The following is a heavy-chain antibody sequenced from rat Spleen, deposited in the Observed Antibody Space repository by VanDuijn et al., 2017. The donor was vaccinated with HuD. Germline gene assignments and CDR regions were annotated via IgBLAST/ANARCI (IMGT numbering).Heavy chain of an antibody. CDR3: TRGGASRFDY. Sequence: EVQLVESGGGLVQPGRSLKLSCAASGFTFSRSAMAWVRQAPTKGLEWVASISYDGSSTYYRDSVKGRFTISRDNAKRTLYLQMDSLRSEDTATYYCTRGGASRFDYWGQGVMVTVSS. CDR2: ISYDGSST. V-gene: IGHV5-29*01. J-gene: IGHJ2*01. D-gene: IGHD1-11*01. CDR1: GFTFSRSA.